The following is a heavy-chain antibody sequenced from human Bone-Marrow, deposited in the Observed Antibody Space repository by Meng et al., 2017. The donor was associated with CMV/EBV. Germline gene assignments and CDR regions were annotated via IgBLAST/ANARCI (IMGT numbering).Heavy chain of an antibody. CDR2: IWYDGSNK. CDR3: ARGESSSWPYYFDY. Sequence: GGSLRLSCAASGFTFSSYGMHWVRQAPGKGLEWVAVIWYDGSNKYYADSVKGRFTISRENAKNSLYLQMNSLRAGDTTVYYCARGESSSWPYYFDYWGQGTLVTVSS. D-gene: IGHD6-13*01. J-gene: IGHJ4*02. CDR1: GFTFSSYG. V-gene: IGHV3-33*01.